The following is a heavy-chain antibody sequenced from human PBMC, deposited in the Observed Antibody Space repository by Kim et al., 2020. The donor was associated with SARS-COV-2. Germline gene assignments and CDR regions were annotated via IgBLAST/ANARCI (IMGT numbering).Heavy chain of an antibody. CDR1: GFTFSSYA. CDR2: ISSNGGST. CDR3: ARLNYYDSSGYDY. J-gene: IGHJ4*02. Sequence: GGSLRLSCAASGFTFSSYAMHWVRQAPGKGLEYVSAISSNGGSTYYANSVKGRFTISRDNSKNTLYLQMGSLRAEDMAVYYCARLNYYDSSGYDYWGQGT. V-gene: IGHV3-64*01. D-gene: IGHD3-22*01.